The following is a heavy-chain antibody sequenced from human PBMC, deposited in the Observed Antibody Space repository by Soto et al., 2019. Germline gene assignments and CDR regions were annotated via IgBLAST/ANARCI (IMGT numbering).Heavy chain of an antibody. V-gene: IGHV4-61*01. CDR2: IYYSGST. Sequence: QVQLQESGPGLVKPSETLSLTCTVSGGSVSSGSYYWSWIRQPPGKGLEWIGYIYYSGSTNYNPSIQARGTTTVDTSKTQSSLTLSSGTAADTAVYYCAREDYYDSSDWGQGTLVTVSS. D-gene: IGHD3-22*01. J-gene: IGHJ1*01. CDR1: GGSVSSGSYY. CDR3: AREDYYDSSD.